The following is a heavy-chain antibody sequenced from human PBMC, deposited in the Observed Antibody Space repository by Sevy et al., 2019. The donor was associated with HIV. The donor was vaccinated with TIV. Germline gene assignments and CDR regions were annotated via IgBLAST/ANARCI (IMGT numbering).Heavy chain of an antibody. CDR3: TRIAAFSAFDL. CDR1: GFTFSDSA. CDR2: IRSNANSYAT. D-gene: IGHD6-13*01. Sequence: GGSLRLSCAASGFTFSDSAMHWVRQASGKGLEWVGRIRSNANSYATAYAASVKGRFTISRDDSKNTAYLQMNSLKTDDTAVYYCTRIAAFSAFDLWGQGTMVTVSS. V-gene: IGHV3-73*01. J-gene: IGHJ3*01.